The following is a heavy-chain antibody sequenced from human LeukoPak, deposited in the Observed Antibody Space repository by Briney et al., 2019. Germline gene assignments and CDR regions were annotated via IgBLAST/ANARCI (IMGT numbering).Heavy chain of an antibody. CDR1: GYTFTSYG. CDR3: ARGLWFGELLTYYYYMDV. CDR2: ISAYNGNT. V-gene: IGHV1-18*01. J-gene: IGHJ6*03. D-gene: IGHD3-10*01. Sequence: ASVKVSCKASGYTFTSYGISWVRQAPGQGLEWMGWISAYNGNTNYAQKLQGRVTMTTDTSTSTAYMELSSLRSEDTAVYYCARGLWFGELLTYYYYMDVWGKGTAVTVSS.